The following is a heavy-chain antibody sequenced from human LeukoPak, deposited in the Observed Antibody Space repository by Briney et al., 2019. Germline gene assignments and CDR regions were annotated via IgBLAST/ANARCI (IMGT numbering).Heavy chain of an antibody. D-gene: IGHD4-17*01. CDR1: GGSISSYY. CDR3: ARRGTTDYWFDP. V-gene: IGHV4-59*08. J-gene: IGHJ5*02. CDR2: IYYSGST. Sequence: TSETLSLTCTVSGGSISSYYWSWIRQPPGKGLEWIGYIYYSGSTNYNPSLKSRVTISVDTSKNQFSLKPSSVTAADTAVYYCARRGTTDYWFDPWGQGTLVTVSS.